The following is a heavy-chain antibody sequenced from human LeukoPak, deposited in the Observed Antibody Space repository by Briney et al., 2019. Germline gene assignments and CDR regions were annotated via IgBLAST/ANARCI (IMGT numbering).Heavy chain of an antibody. Sequence: ASVKVSCKASGYTFTGYGISWVRQAPGQGLEWMGWISPYSGNTNYAQKFQGRITVTTDTSTSTAYMELRSLRSDDTAVYYCAGGYNDYCGQGTLVTVSS. CDR2: ISPYSGNT. CDR3: AGGYNDY. CDR1: GYTFTGYG. J-gene: IGHJ4*02. D-gene: IGHD1-1*01. V-gene: IGHV1-18*01.